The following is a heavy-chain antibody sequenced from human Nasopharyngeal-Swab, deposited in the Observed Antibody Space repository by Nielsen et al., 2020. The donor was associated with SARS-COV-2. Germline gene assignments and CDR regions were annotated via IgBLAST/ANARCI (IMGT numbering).Heavy chain of an antibody. J-gene: IGHJ4*02. V-gene: IGHV3-23*01. Sequence: GEALKISWGASGNSFRTYGMSWGRQAPGKGLEWVAAIVGSGDNSGSGGSTYYADSVKGRFTISRDNSKNTLSLQMNSVRAEDTAVYYCAKDLRGPYFFWGQGTLVTVSS. CDR3: AKDLRGPYFF. CDR2: IVGSGDNSGSGGST. CDR1: GNSFRTYG. D-gene: IGHD2/OR15-2a*01.